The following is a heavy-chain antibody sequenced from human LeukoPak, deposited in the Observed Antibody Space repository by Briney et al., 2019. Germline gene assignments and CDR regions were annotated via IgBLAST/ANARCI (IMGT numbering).Heavy chain of an antibody. CDR2: ISYDGSNK. V-gene: IGHV3-30*18. D-gene: IGHD6-13*01. CDR1: GFTFSSYG. J-gene: IGHJ4*02. CDR3: AKDRIAAAGTGYDY. Sequence: PGGSLRLSCAASGFTFSSYGMHWVRQAPDKGLEWVAVISYDGSNKYYADSVKGRFTISRDNSKNTLYLQMNSLRAEDTAVYYCAKDRIAAAGTGYDYWGQGTLVTVSS.